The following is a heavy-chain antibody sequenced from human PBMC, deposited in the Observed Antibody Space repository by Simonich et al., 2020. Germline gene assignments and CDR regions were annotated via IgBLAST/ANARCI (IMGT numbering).Heavy chain of an antibody. CDR2: INQSGST. CDR1: GGSFSGYY. Sequence: QVQLQQWGAGLLKPSETLSLTCAVYGGSFSGYYWSWLRQPPGKGREWIGEINQSGSTNYNPSLKSRVTISVDTSNTQFSLKLSSGTAADTAVYYCARGKNYDILTGGWYFDLWGRGTLVTVSS. CDR3: ARGKNYDILTGGWYFDL. V-gene: IGHV4-34*01. J-gene: IGHJ2*01. D-gene: IGHD3-9*01.